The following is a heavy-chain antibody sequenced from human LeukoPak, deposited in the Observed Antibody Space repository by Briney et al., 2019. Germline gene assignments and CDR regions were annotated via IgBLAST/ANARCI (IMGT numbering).Heavy chain of an antibody. CDR3: ASRPWSDSSYN. CDR2: IYYSGST. CDR1: GGSISSSSYY. V-gene: IGHV4-39*01. Sequence: SETLSLTCTVSGGSISSSSYYWGWIRQPPGKGLEWIASIYYSGSTYYNPSLKSRVTISVDTSKNQFSLKLSSVTAADTAVYYCASRPWSDSSYNWVQGTLVTVSS. D-gene: IGHD3-22*01. J-gene: IGHJ1*01.